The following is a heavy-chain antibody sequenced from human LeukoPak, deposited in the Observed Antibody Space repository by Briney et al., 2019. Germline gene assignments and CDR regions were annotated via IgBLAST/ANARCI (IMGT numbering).Heavy chain of an antibody. CDR2: ISAYNGNT. J-gene: IGHJ4*02. CDR1: GYTFTSYG. Sequence: ASVKVSCKASGYTFTSYGISRVRQAPGQGLEWMGWISAYNGNTNYAQKFQGRVTMTRDTSTSTVYMELSSLRSEDTAVYYCARSLVDPRVVDTTMVFDYWGQGTLVTVSS. D-gene: IGHD5-18*01. V-gene: IGHV1-18*01. CDR3: ARSLVDPRVVDTTMVFDY.